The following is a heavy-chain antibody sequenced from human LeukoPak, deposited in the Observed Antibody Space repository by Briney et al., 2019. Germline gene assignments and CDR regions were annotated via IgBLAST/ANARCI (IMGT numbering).Heavy chain of an antibody. D-gene: IGHD3-22*01. CDR2: ISSSSSYI. V-gene: IGHV3-21*01. Sequence: GGSLRLSCVASGFTFINYDMNWVRQAPGKGLEWVSFISSSSSYIYYADSVKGRFTISRDNAKKSLYLQMNSLRAEDTAVYYCARGRYDSRIFDYWGQGTLVTVSS. J-gene: IGHJ4*02. CDR1: GFTFINYD. CDR3: ARGRYDSRIFDY.